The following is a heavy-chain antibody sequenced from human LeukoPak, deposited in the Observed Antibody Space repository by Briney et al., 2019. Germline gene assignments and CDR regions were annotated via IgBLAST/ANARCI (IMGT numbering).Heavy chain of an antibody. CDR3: ASLSSGSYYEDAFDI. V-gene: IGHV1-46*01. J-gene: IGHJ3*02. CDR1: GYTFTSYA. Sequence: ASVKVSCKASGYTFTSYAMNWVRQAPGQGLEWMGIINPSGGSTSYAQKFQGRVTMTRDTSTSTVYMELSSLRSEDTAVYYCASLSSGSYYEDAFDIWGQGTMVTVSS. D-gene: IGHD1-26*01. CDR2: INPSGGST.